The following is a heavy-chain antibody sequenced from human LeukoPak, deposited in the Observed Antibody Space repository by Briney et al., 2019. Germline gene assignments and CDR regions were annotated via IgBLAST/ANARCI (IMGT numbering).Heavy chain of an antibody. CDR2: INWNSEAT. CDR1: GFTLEDYG. V-gene: IGHV3-20*04. Sequence: PGGSLRLSCAASGFTLEDYGMSWVRQAPGKGLEWVSAINWNSEATGYVDSVKGRFTISRDNSKNTLYLQMNSLRAEDTAVYYCAKDDGWVQYANWGQGTLVTVSS. CDR3: AKDDGWVQYAN. D-gene: IGHD5-24*01. J-gene: IGHJ4*02.